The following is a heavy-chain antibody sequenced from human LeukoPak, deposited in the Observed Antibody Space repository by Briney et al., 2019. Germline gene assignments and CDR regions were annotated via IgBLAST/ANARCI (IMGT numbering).Heavy chain of an antibody. V-gene: IGHV3-66*01. Sequence: PGGSLRLSCAASGFTVSSNYVSWVRQAPGKGLEWVSSIYIGGSTYYADSVKGRFTISRDNPNNTLYLQMHSLRAEDTAVYYCAREISRFGIWDQGTLVTVSS. J-gene: IGHJ4*02. CDR1: GFTVSSNY. CDR3: AREISRFGI. D-gene: IGHD3-16*01. CDR2: IYIGGST.